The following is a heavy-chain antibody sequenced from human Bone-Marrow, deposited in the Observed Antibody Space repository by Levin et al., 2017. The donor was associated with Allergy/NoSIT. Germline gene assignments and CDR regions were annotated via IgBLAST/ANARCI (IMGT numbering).Heavy chain of an antibody. CDR2: IFYSGIT. V-gene: IGHV4-31*02. D-gene: IGHD2-15*01. Sequence: SETLSLTCSVSGGSISGGGYYWSWIRQHPGEGLEWIGYIFYSGITYYNPSLKSRLTISVDRSKNQFSLKLSSVTAADKAEYYWARGKVGYGSGGSCGEVYYVYGMDVWGQGTTVPVSS. CDR3: ARGKVGYGSGGSCGEVYYVYGMDV. J-gene: IGHJ6*02. CDR1: GGSISGGGYY.